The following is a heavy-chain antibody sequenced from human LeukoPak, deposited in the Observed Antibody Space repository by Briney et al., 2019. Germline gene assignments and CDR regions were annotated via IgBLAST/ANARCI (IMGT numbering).Heavy chain of an antibody. D-gene: IGHD5-18*01. CDR2: INPNSGGT. J-gene: IGHJ4*02. V-gene: IGHV1-2*02. CDR3: ARPPVYSYARGDFDY. CDR1: GYTFTGYY. Sequence: ASVKVSCKASGYTFTGYYMHLVRQAPGQGLEWMGWINPNSGGTNYAQKFQGRVTMTRDTSISTAYMELSRLRSDDTAVYYCARPPVYSYARGDFDYWGQGTLVTVSS.